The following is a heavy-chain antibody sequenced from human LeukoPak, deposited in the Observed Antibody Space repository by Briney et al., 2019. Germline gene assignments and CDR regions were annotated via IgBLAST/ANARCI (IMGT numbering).Heavy chain of an antibody. CDR2: IWYDGSNK. D-gene: IGHD5-18*01. CDR3: AKDRFRGYSYGPFDY. J-gene: IGHJ4*02. V-gene: IGHV3-33*06. CDR1: GFTFSSYG. Sequence: PGRSLRLSCAASGFTFSSYGMHWVRQAPGKGLEWVAVIWYDGSNKYYADSVKGRFTISRDNSKNTLYLQMNSLRAEDTAVYYCAKDRFRGYSYGPFDYWGQGILVTVSS.